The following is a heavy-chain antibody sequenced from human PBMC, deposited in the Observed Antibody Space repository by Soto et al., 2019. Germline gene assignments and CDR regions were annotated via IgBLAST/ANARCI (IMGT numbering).Heavy chain of an antibody. Sequence: SGTLSLTCTVPGGSVSTGSYYWIWIRQPTGKGLEWIGYIDYSRNTNYNPSLKSRVTISVDTSKNQFSLKLSSVTAADTAVYYCARDRIAAAGTHGMDVWGQGTTVTVSS. CDR2: IDYSRNT. V-gene: IGHV4-61*01. D-gene: IGHD6-13*01. CDR3: ARDRIAAAGTHGMDV. CDR1: GGSVSTGSYY. J-gene: IGHJ6*02.